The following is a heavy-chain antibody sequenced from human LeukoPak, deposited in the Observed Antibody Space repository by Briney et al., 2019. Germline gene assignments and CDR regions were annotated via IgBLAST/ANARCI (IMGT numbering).Heavy chain of an antibody. J-gene: IGHJ4*02. Sequence: GGSLRLSCAASGFTFSSYSMNWVRQAPGKGLEWVSAISGSGGSTYYADSVKGRFTISRDNSKNTLYLQMNSLRAEDTAVYYCAKGFIVVVTATPLDYWGQGTLVTVSS. CDR3: AKGFIVVVTATPLDY. CDR2: ISGSGGST. CDR1: GFTFSSYS. D-gene: IGHD2-21*02. V-gene: IGHV3-23*01.